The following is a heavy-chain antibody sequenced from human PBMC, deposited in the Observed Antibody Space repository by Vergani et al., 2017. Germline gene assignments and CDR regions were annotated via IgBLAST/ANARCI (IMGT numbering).Heavy chain of an antibody. D-gene: IGHD2-21*02. CDR1: GGSISPYF. CDR3: ARGGWLVPDV. V-gene: IGHV4-59*01. Sequence: QVQLQESGPRLVRPSQTLSLTCTVSGGSISPYFWTWIRQPPGQGLEWIGYISYSGDTNCAPSLKSRVSISLDTSKNQFSLQVNSVTPSDTAVYYCARGGWLVPDVWGQGTLVTVSS. CDR2: ISYSGDT. J-gene: IGHJ4*02.